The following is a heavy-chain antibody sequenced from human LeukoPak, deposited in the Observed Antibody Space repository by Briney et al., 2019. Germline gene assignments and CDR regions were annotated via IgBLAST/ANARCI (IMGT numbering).Heavy chain of an antibody. CDR1: GFTFSSYG. CDR2: ISKDANNK. CDR3: TRDLSGSWSIDY. D-gene: IGHD6-13*01. V-gene: IGHV3-30*03. J-gene: IGHJ4*02. Sequence: GGSLRLSCAASGFTFSSYGMHWVRQAPGKGLEWVAVISKDANNKCYADSVRGRLTISRDNSINTLYLQMNSLRVEDTGVYFCTRDLSGSWSIDYWGQGTLVTVSS.